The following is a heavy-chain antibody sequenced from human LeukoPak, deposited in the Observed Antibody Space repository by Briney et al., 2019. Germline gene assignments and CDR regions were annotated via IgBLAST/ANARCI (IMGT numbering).Heavy chain of an antibody. CDR1: CGSISSYY. Sequence: SETLSPTRTVSCGSISSYYWSWIRPPAGKELEWIGRIYTSGSTNYNASLKSRVSMSVDTSKNQFSLKLSAVTAADTGLFYCARENSGSYREFDYWGQGTLVTVSS. J-gene: IGHJ4*02. V-gene: IGHV4-4*07. D-gene: IGHD1-26*01. CDR2: IYTSGST. CDR3: ARENSGSYREFDY.